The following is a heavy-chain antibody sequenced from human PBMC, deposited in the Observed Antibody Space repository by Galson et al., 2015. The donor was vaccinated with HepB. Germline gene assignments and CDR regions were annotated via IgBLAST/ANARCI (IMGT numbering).Heavy chain of an antibody. D-gene: IGHD6-13*01. CDR2: TYYRPKWYT. V-gene: IGHV6-1*01. CDR1: GDSVSSNSAA. CDR3: ARVEQQVVPTGWFDP. J-gene: IGHJ5*02. Sequence: CAISGDSVSSNSAAWNWIRQSPSRGLEWLGRTYYRPKWYTDYALSVQGRITINPDTSRNQFSLQLTSVTPDDTAVYYCARVEQQVVPTGWFDPWGQGTLVTVSS.